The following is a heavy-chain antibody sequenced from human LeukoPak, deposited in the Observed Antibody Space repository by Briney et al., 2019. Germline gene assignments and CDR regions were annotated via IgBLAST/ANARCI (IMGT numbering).Heavy chain of an antibody. CDR3: ARDLTGDLYTSFDY. CDR1: GYTFTGYH. V-gene: IGHV1-2*02. D-gene: IGHD3-16*02. J-gene: IGHJ4*02. CDR2: IQSDSGDT. Sequence: GASVKVSCKTTGYTFTGYHLHWVRQAPGQGLEWMAWIQSDSGDTNYAQKFQGRVTVTRDKFTRTSYIEVDRLSSDDTAVYYCARDLTGDLYTSFDYWGQGTLVTVSS.